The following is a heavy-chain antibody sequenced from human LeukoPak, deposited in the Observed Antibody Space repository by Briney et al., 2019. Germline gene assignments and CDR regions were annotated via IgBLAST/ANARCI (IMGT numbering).Heavy chain of an antibody. D-gene: IGHD2-2*01. CDR3: AVDIVVVPAAMALDAFDI. J-gene: IGHJ3*02. V-gene: IGHV1-69*13. CDR2: IIPVFGTA. CDR1: GGTFSSYT. Sequence: ASVKVSCKGSGGTFSSYTINWVRQAPGQGLEWMGGIIPVFGTANYVQKFQGRVTITADESTSTAYMELSSLRSEDTAVYYCAVDIVVVPAAMALDAFDIWGQGTMVTVSS.